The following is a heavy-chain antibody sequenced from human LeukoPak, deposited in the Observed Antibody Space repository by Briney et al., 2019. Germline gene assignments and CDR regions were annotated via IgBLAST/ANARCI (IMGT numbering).Heavy chain of an antibody. Sequence: SVKVSCKASGGTFSSYAISWVRQAPGQGLEWMGRIIPIFGTANYAQKFQGRVTITTDESTSAAYMELSSLRSEDTAVYYCARSGLLWFGELFGARVEDYYYYMDVWGKGTTVTVSS. J-gene: IGHJ6*03. D-gene: IGHD3-10*01. CDR3: ARSGLLWFGELFGARVEDYYYYMDV. V-gene: IGHV1-69*05. CDR1: GGTFSSYA. CDR2: IIPIFGTA.